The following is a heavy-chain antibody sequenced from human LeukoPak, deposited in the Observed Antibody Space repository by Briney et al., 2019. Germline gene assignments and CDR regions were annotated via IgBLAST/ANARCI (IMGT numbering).Heavy chain of an antibody. CDR1: GFTFSTYG. J-gene: IGHJ4*02. D-gene: IGHD5-12*01. V-gene: IGHV3-33*01. CDR2: MWYDGSSK. Sequence: PGRSLRLSCAASGFTFSTYGMHWVRQTPGKGLEWVAVMWYDGSSKYYADSVKGRFTISRDNSKNTLDLQMNSLRVEDTAVCYCARDGYSGSKRGFYFDSWGQGTLVTVSS. CDR3: ARDGYSGSKRGFYFDS.